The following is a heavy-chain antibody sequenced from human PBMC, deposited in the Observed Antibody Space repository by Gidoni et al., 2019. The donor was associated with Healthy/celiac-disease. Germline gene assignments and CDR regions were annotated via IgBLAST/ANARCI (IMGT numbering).Heavy chain of an antibody. D-gene: IGHD3-16*02. CDR2: ISAYNGNT. Sequence: QVQLVQSGAEVKTPGASVKVSCKASGYTFTSYVISWVRQAPGQGLEWMGWISAYNGNTNYAQKLQGRVNMNTDTSTSTAYMELRSLRSDDTAVYYCARFGLITFGGVIVIRRHFDYWGQGTLVTVSS. J-gene: IGHJ4*02. CDR1: GYTFTSYV. CDR3: ARFGLITFGGVIVIRRHFDY. V-gene: IGHV1-18*01.